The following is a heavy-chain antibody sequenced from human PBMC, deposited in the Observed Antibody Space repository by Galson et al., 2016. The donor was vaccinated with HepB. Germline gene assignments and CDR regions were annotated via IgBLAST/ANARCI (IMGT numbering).Heavy chain of an antibody. CDR3: AREGSDYTLDY. CDR2: INPGNGDT. V-gene: IGHV1-3*01. D-gene: IGHD1-26*01. J-gene: IGHJ4*02. Sequence: SVKVSCKAPGYTFTNYAMHWVRQAPGQRLEWMGWINPGNGDTKYSQKFQGRVTISRDTSARTAYMELSSLISEDTAVYYCAREGSDYTLDYWGQGTLVTVSS. CDR1: GYTFTNYA.